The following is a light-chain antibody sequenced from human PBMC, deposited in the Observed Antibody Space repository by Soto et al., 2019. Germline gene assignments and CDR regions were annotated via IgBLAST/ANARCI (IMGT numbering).Light chain of an antibody. CDR1: QSVRNNY. V-gene: IGKV3-20*01. CDR3: QHYGSSPIT. Sequence: EIVWAQSRATLALSPGEKARLACRSSQSVRNNYLAWYQQKPGQAPRLLMYDPSSRATGIPDRFSGSGSGTDFTLTIRSLEPEDFAVYYCQHYGSSPITFGQGTRLEIK. CDR2: DPS. J-gene: IGKJ5*01.